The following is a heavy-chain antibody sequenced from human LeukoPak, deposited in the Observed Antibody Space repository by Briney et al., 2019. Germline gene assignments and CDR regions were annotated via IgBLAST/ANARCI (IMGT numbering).Heavy chain of an antibody. Sequence: ASVKVSCKASGGTFSSYAISWVRQAPGQGLEWMGGIIPIFGTANYAQKFQGRVTITADESTSTAYMELSSLRSDDTAVYYCARDSGSYHDFDYWGQGTLVTVSS. D-gene: IGHD1-26*01. V-gene: IGHV1-69*13. CDR1: GGTFSSYA. J-gene: IGHJ4*02. CDR2: IIPIFGTA. CDR3: ARDSGSYHDFDY.